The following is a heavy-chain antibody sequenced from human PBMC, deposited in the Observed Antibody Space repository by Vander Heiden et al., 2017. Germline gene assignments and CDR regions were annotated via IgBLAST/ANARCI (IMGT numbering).Heavy chain of an antibody. Sequence: QVRLVESGGAVVQPGRSLRRSCAASGFTSSSYGMHWDRPAPGKGLAWVAVIWYDGSNKYYADSVKGRFPISRDNSKNTLYLQMNSLRAEDTAVYYCARGYYDFWSGYYTDWFDPWGQGTLVTVSS. CDR2: IWYDGSNK. CDR3: ARGYYDFWSGYYTDWFDP. J-gene: IGHJ5*02. D-gene: IGHD3-3*01. V-gene: IGHV3-33*01. CDR1: GFTSSSYG.